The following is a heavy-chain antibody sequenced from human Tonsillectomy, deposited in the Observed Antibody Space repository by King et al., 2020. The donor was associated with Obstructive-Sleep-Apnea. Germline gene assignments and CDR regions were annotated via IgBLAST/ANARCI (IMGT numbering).Heavy chain of an antibody. Sequence: VQLVESGGGVVQPGRSLRLSCAASGFTFSSYPMHWVRQAPAKGLEWVAVISHDGSEKYYADSVKGRFTISRDNSKNMLYLQMNSLRAEDTAVYYCARNRWLGGNPDLGFDPWGQGTLVTVSS. D-gene: IGHD4-23*01. V-gene: IGHV3-30*04. CDR3: ARNRWLGGNPDLGFDP. CDR1: GFTFSSYP. J-gene: IGHJ5*02. CDR2: ISHDGSEK.